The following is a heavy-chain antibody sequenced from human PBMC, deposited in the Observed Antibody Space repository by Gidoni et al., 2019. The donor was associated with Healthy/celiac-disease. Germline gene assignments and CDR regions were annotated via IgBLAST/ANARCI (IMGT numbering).Heavy chain of an antibody. CDR2: IYYSGST. D-gene: IGHD3-22*01. V-gene: IGHV4-39*01. CDR1: GGSLSSSSYY. J-gene: IGHJ4*02. CDR3: ARQGIMIVVVIDY. Sequence: QLQLQESGPGLVKPSETLSLTCTVSGGSLSSSSYYWGWIRQPPGKGLEWIGSIYYSGSTYYNPSLKSRVTISVDTSKNQFSLKLSSVTAADTAVYYCARQGIMIVVVIDYWGQGTLVTVSS.